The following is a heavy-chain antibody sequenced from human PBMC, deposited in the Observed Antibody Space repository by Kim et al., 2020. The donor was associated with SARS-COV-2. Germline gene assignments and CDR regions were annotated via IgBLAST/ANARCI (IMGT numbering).Heavy chain of an antibody. CDR3: AKDGVTTFDY. CDR2: ISGSGCST. J-gene: IGHJ4*02. CDR1: GFTFSSYA. Sequence: GGSLRLSCADSGFTFSSYAMSWVRQAQGKGLEWGAAISGSGCSTYYADSLKGRFTISRDNSKNTLYLQRNSLRAEDTAVYYCAKDGVTTFDYWGQGTLVTVSS. V-gene: IGHV3-23*01. D-gene: IGHD4-17*01.